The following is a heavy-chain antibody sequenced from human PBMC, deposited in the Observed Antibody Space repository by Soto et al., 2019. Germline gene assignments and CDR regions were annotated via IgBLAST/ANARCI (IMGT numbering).Heavy chain of an antibody. J-gene: IGHJ6*02. CDR2: IIPIPGTA. CDR1: GGTFGSYA. V-gene: IGHV1-69*01. Sequence: QVQLVQSGAEVKKPGSSVKVSCKASGGTFGSYAISWVRQAPGQGLEWMGGIIPIPGTANYAQKFQGSVTMAADDSTSTAYMELSSMRSEATAVYYCARSQGSSTSLEIYYYYYYGMDVWGQGTTVTVSS. CDR3: ARSQGSSTSLEIYYYYYYGMDV. D-gene: IGHD2-2*01.